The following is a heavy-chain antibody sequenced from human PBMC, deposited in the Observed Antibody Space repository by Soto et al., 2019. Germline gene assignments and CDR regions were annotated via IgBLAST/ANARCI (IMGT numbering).Heavy chain of an antibody. J-gene: IGHJ6*02. V-gene: IGHV4-59*01. CDR3: ARVWDSSSGGYCYYGMDV. Sequence: EMGSPSETLSLTCTVSGGSISSSSWSWIRQPPGKGLEWIGYIYYSRSTNYNPSLKSRVTISVDTSKNQFSLKLSSVTAADTAVYYCARVWDSSSGGYCYYGMDVWGQGNTVTVSS. CDR2: IYYSRST. CDR1: GGSISSSS. D-gene: IGHD6-13*01.